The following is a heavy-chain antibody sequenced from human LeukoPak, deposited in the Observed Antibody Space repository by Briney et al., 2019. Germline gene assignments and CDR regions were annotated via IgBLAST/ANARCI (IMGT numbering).Heavy chain of an antibody. Sequence: SETLSLTCTVSGYSISSGYYWGWIRQPPGKGLEWTGSIYHSGSTYYNPSLKSRVTISVDTSKNQFSLKLSSVTAADTAVYYCARLHCGGDCYFPKPHPWDYWYFDLWGRGTLVTVSS. CDR2: IYHSGST. CDR1: GYSISSGYY. J-gene: IGHJ2*01. D-gene: IGHD2-21*02. V-gene: IGHV4-38-2*02. CDR3: ARLHCGGDCYFPKPHPWDYWYFDL.